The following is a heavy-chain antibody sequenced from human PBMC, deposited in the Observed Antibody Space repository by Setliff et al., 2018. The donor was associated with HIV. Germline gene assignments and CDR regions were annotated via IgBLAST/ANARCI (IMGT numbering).Heavy chain of an antibody. D-gene: IGHD3-22*01. Sequence: ASVKVSCKASGYTFTDYYMHRVRQAPGQGLEWMGWIYPNSGGTNYAQKYQGRVTMTRDTSIRTVYMELSRLRSDDTAVYYCARDYYDSSGYIFFPGLPDYWGQGTLVTVSS. J-gene: IGHJ4*02. CDR3: ARDYYDSSGYIFFPGLPDY. V-gene: IGHV1-2*02. CDR1: GYTFTDYY. CDR2: IYPNSGGT.